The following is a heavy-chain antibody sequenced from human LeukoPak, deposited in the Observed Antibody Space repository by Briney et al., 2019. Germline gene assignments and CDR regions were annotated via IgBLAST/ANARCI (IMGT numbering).Heavy chain of an antibody. CDR1: GCTFSSAG. J-gene: IGHJ4*02. CDR3: ATAKSMIRGALFDY. CDR2: IWYDGSNK. V-gene: IGHV3-33*01. Sequence: PGGSLRLSCVASGCTFSSAGMHWVRQAPGKGLEWVADIWYDGSNKYYAESVKGRFTISRDNSKNTLFLQMNSLGVEDTAVYYCATAKSMIRGALFDYWGQGTLVTVSS. D-gene: IGHD3-10*01.